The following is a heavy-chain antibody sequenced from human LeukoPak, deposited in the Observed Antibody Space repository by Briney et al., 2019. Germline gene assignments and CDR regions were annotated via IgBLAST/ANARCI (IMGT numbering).Heavy chain of an antibody. Sequence: WGSLRLSCTASGFTFSPYSMNWVRQSPGKGLEWLSYITGSSDTIYYADSVKGRFTISRDNAKNSLSLHMNSLRVEDTAVYYCARDRHIAAAGYYFDYWGQGTLVTVSS. V-gene: IGHV3-48*01. CDR1: GFTFSPYS. D-gene: IGHD6-25*01. J-gene: IGHJ4*02. CDR3: ARDRHIAAAGYYFDY. CDR2: ITGSSDTI.